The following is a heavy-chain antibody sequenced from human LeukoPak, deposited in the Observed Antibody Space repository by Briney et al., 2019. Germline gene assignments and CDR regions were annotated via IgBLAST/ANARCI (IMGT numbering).Heavy chain of an antibody. CDR3: ATAMVVTSDWLDP. J-gene: IGHJ5*02. D-gene: IGHD4-23*01. V-gene: IGHV1-8*01. CDR1: GYTFTSYD. CDR2: MNPNSGNT. Sequence: ASVKVSCKASGYTFTSYDINWVRQATGQGLEWMGWMNPNSGNTGYAQKFQGRVTMTRNTSISTAYMELSSLRSEDTAVYYCATAMVVTSDWLDPWGQGTLVTVSS.